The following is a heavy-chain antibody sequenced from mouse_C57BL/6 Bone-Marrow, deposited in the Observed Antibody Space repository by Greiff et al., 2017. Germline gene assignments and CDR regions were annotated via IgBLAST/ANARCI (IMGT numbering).Heavy chain of an antibody. D-gene: IGHD1-1*01. V-gene: IGHV1-69*01. CDR3: AIYYYSPYWYFDV. J-gene: IGHJ1*03. CDR1: GYTFTSYW. CDR2: IDPSDSYT. Sequence: QVQLQQPGAELVMPGASVKLSCKASGYTFTSYWMHWVKQRPGQGLEWIGEIDPSDSYTNYNQKFKGKSTLTVDKSSSTAYMQLNSLTSEDAAVYYCAIYYYSPYWYFDVWGTGTTVTVSS.